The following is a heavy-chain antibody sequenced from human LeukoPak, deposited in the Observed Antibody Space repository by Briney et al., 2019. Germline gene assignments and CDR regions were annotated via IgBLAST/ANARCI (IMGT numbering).Heavy chain of an antibody. CDR3: ARVLGCSTTSCYAAYIDS. Sequence: PSETLSLTCTVSGGSISSSYYYWGWIRQPPGKGLEWIGSIYYSGSTDYNPTLKSRVTISVDTSKKQLSLKLRSVTAADTAVYYCARVLGCSTTSCYAAYIDSWGQGTLVTVSS. J-gene: IGHJ4*02. D-gene: IGHD2-2*01. V-gene: IGHV4-39*07. CDR2: IYYSGST. CDR1: GGSISSSYYY.